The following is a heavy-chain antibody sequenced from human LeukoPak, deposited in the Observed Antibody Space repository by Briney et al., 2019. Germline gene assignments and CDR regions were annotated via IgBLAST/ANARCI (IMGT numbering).Heavy chain of an antibody. J-gene: IGHJ6*02. CDR1: GGSISPYF. V-gene: IGHV4-59*01. D-gene: IGHD3-3*01. CDR2: ISYTGST. CDR3: AREGFPRNGMDV. Sequence: KSSETLSLTCTVSGGSISPYFWSWMRQTPGKGMEWIGYISYTGSTNYNPSLKSRVTISVDTSKNQFSLKLSSVTAADTAVYYCAREGFPRNGMDVWGQGTTVTVSS.